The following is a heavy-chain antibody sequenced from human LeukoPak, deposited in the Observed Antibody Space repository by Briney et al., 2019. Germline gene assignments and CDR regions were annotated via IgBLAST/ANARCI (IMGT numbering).Heavy chain of an antibody. V-gene: IGHV1-2*02. CDR2: INPNSGGT. CDR3: ARGIVVVPAAPYTNDY. J-gene: IGHJ4*02. CDR1: GYIFTVYY. Sequence: ASVTVSCKASGYIFTVYYMHWVRQAPGQGLEWMGWINPNSGGTNYAQKFQGRVTMTRDTSISTAYMELNRLRSDDTAVYYCARGIVVVPAAPYTNDYWGQGTLVTVSS. D-gene: IGHD2-2*01.